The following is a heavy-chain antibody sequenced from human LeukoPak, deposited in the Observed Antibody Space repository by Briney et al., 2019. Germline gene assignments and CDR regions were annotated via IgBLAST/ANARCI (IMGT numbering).Heavy chain of an antibody. CDR1: GYTFTGYY. J-gene: IGHJ3*02. CDR2: INPNSGGT. D-gene: IGHD3-16*01. CDR3: ARLRLGEFDAFDI. Sequence: ASVKVSCKASGYTFTGYYMHWVRQAPGQGLEWMGWINPNSGGTNYAQKFRGRDTMTRDTSISTAYMELSRLRSDDTAVYYCARLRLGEFDAFDIWGQGTMVTVSS. V-gene: IGHV1-2*02.